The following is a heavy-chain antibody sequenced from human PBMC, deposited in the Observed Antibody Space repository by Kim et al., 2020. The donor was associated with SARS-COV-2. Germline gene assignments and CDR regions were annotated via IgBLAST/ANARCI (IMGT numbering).Heavy chain of an antibody. CDR1: GFTFSSYG. CDR2: ISYDGSNK. V-gene: IGHV3-30*18. D-gene: IGHD6-6*01. CDR3: AKGGSIAARPVIDY. Sequence: GGSLRLSCAASGFTFSSYGMHWVRQAPGKGLEWVAVISYDGSNKYYADSVKGRFTISRDNSKNTLYLQMNSLRAEDTAVYYCAKGGSIAARPVIDYWGQGTLVTVSS. J-gene: IGHJ4*02.